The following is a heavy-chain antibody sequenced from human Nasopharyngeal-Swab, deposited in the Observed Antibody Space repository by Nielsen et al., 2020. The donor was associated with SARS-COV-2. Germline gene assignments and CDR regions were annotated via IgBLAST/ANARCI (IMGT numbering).Heavy chain of an antibody. D-gene: IGHD3-3*01. Sequence: GESLIISCAASGFTFSSYSMNWVRQAPGKGLEWVSSISSSSSYLYYADSVKGRFTISRDNAKNSLYLPMHRLRAEDTAVYYCARDHPITIFGVVEVGSGMDVWGQGTTVTVSS. CDR3: ARDHPITIFGVVEVGSGMDV. CDR1: GFTFSSYS. CDR2: ISSSSSYL. J-gene: IGHJ6*02. V-gene: IGHV3-21*01.